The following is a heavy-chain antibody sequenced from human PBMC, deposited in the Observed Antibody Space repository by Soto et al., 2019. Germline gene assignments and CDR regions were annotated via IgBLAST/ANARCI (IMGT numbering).Heavy chain of an antibody. V-gene: IGHV4-39*01. CDR3: ASLLYTSYCYLPNWFAP. Sequence: SETLSLTCTVSGGSISSTSHYWGWVRQPPGKGLEWIGSIHYSRSTYYNPSLKRRVTISVDTSKNQFSLELTSVTAADTAVYFCASLLYTSYCYLPNWFAPWGQGTLVTVAS. J-gene: IGHJ5*02. CDR1: GGSISSTSHY. D-gene: IGHD6-6*01. CDR2: IHYSRST.